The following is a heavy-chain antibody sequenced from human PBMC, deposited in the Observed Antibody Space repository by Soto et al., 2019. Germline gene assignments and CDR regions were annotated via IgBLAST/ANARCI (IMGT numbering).Heavy chain of an antibody. D-gene: IGHD2-2*01. CDR3: ATAISSPFSNFDY. CDR1: EITFSTYW. CDR2: IKEDGSEE. Sequence: EVQLVQSGGDLVQPGGTLRLSCVASEITFSTYWMTWVRQAPGMGLEWVAGIKEDGSEEVYVDSVKGRFSISRDNAKTSLYLQLNSLRAEDTAVYFCATAISSPFSNFDYWGQGSLVTVSS. J-gene: IGHJ4*02. V-gene: IGHV3-7*01.